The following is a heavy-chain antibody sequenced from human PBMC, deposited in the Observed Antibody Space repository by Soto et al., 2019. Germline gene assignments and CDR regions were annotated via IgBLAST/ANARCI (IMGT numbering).Heavy chain of an antibody. CDR3: ASVRQLVGYFFTYMDV. CDR2: IGAYNGNT. Sequence: QVQLLQSGAEVKKPGASVKVSCKASGYTFTNYGITWVRQAPGQGLEWMGGIGAYNGNTHYTQRLQGRVTMTTDTCTNTAYMELRGLRSDDTAVYYCASVRQLVGYFFTYMDVRGKGTTVTVSS. J-gene: IGHJ6*03. V-gene: IGHV1-18*01. CDR1: GYTFTNYG. D-gene: IGHD6-6*01.